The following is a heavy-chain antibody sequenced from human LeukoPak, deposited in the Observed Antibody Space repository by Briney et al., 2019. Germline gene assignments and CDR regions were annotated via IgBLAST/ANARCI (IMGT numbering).Heavy chain of an antibody. V-gene: IGHV3-21*01. CDR2: ISSSSSYI. J-gene: IGHJ4*02. Sequence: GGSLRLSCAASGFTFSSYSMNWVRQAPGKGLEWVSSISSSSSYIYYADSVKGRFTISRDNAKNSLYLQMNSLRAEDTAVYYCARRGYNWNYSLNWGQGTLVTVSS. CDR3: ARRGYNWNYSLN. D-gene: IGHD1-7*01. CDR1: GFTFSSYS.